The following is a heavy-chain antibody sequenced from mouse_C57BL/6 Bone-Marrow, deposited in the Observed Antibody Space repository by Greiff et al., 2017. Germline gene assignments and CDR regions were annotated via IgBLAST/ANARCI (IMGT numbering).Heavy chain of an antibody. CDR3: ARANTVAPYYFDY. CDR1: GYTFTSYW. V-gene: IGHV1-55*01. CDR2: IYPGSGST. J-gene: IGHJ2*01. D-gene: IGHD1-1*01. Sequence: QVQLQQPGAELVKPGASVKMSCKASGYTFTSYWITWVKQRPGQGLEWIGDIYPGSGSTNYNEKFKSKATLTVDSSSSTAYMQLSSLTSEDSTVYYCARANTVAPYYFDYWGQGTTLTVSS.